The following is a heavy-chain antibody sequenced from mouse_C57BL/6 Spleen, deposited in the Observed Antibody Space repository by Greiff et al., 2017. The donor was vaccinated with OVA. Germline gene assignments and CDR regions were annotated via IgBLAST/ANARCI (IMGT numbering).Heavy chain of an antibody. J-gene: IGHJ2*01. Sequence: EVQLQQSGPELVKPGASVKISCKASGYTFTDYYMNWVKQSHGKSLEWIGDINPNNGGTRYNQKFKGKATLTVDKSSSTAYMELRTLTSEDAADYDSARGITTLVGDYWGQGTTLTVSS. D-gene: IGHD1-1*01. V-gene: IGHV1-26*01. CDR2: INPNNGGT. CDR1: GYTFTDYY. CDR3: ARGITTLVGDY.